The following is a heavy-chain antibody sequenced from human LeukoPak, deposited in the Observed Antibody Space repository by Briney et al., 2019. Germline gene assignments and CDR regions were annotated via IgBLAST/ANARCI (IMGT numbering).Heavy chain of an antibody. D-gene: IGHD6-6*01. CDR2: IYRSGST. Sequence: SETLSLTCTVSGYSISSGYYWGWIRPPPGKGLEWIGSIYRSGSTYYNPSLKSRVTISVDMSKNQFSLKLSSVTAADTAVYYCARGDSSSSPGFDYWGQGTLVTVSS. J-gene: IGHJ4*02. V-gene: IGHV4-38-2*02. CDR3: ARGDSSSSPGFDY. CDR1: GYSISSGYY.